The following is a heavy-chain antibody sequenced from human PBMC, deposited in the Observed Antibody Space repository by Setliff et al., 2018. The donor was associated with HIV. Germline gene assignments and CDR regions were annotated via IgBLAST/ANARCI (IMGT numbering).Heavy chain of an antibody. CDR2: IYHSGST. D-gene: IGHD2-21*01. CDR1: GGSISSSNW. J-gene: IGHJ4*02. CDR3: ARHVRGGDMRRSFDF. V-gene: IGHV4-4*02. Sequence: SETLSLTCAVSGGSISSSNWWSWVRQPPGKGLEWIGEIYHSGSTNYNPSLKSRVIISLDTAKNQFSLKLRSVTAADTAVYYCARHVRGGDMRRSFDFWGQGTQVTVSS.